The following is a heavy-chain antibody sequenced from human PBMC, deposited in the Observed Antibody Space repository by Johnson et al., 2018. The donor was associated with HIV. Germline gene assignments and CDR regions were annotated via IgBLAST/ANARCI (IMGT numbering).Heavy chain of an antibody. D-gene: IGHD6-19*01. J-gene: IGHJ3*02. CDR3: ARASHSSGWYGRLGDAFDS. CDR1: GFTFSDYY. CDR2: ISYDGSNK. V-gene: IGHV3-30*03. Sequence: VQLVESGGGLVKPGGSLRLSCAASGFTFSDYYMSWIRQAPGKGLEWVAVISYDGSNKYYADSVKGRFTISRDNSKNTLYLQMNSLRAEDTAVYYCARASHSSGWYGRLGDAFDSWGQGTMVTVSS.